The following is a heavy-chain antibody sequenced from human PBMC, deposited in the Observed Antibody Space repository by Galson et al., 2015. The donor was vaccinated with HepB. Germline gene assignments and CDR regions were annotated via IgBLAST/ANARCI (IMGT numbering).Heavy chain of an antibody. Sequence: SVKVSCKASGSTFTSYGISWVRQAPGQGLEWMGWISAYNGNTNYAQKLQGRVTMTTDTSTSTAYMELRSLRSDDTAVYYCARGTYEYSSGWQPPSYRGQGTLVTVSS. CDR1: GSTFTSYG. CDR3: ARGTYEYSSGWQPPSY. V-gene: IGHV1-18*01. D-gene: IGHD6-19*01. J-gene: IGHJ4*02. CDR2: ISAYNGNT.